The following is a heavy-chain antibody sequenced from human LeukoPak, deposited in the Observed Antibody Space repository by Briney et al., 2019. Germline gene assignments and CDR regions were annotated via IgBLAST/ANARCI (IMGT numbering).Heavy chain of an antibody. CDR2: ISGSGGST. D-gene: IGHD2-2*01. CDR1: GFTFSSYA. V-gene: IGHV3-23*01. CDR3: EVVPAAQDAFDI. Sequence: PGGSLRLSCAASGFTFSSYAMSWVRQAPGKGLEWVSAISGSGGSTYYADSVKGRFTISRDNSKNTLYLQMNSLRAEDTAVYYCEVVPAAQDAFDIWGQGTMVTVSS. J-gene: IGHJ3*02.